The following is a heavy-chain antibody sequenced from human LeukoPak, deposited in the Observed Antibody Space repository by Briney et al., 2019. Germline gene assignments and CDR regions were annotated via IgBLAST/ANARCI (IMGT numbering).Heavy chain of an antibody. D-gene: IGHD1-26*01. CDR2: INQDGSEK. V-gene: IGHV3-7*01. CDR1: GFTFSSYW. Sequence: GGSLRLSCAASGFTFSSYWMSWVRQAPGKGLEWVANINQDGSEKYYVDSVKGRFTISRDNAKSSLYLQMNSLRAEDTAVYYCARAGGSYQVFDYWGQGTLVTVSS. CDR3: ARAGGSYQVFDY. J-gene: IGHJ4*02.